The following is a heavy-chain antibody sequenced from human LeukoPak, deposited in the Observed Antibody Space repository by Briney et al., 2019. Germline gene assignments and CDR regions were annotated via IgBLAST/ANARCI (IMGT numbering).Heavy chain of an antibody. CDR3: ASVFYSNRYFDY. D-gene: IGHD4-11*01. Sequence: GGSLRLSCAASGFTFSRYEMNWVRQAPGKGLEWVSYISSSGSTIYYADSVKGRFTISRDNAKNSLYLQMNSLRAEDTAVYYCASVFYSNRYFDYWGQGTLVTVSS. J-gene: IGHJ4*02. V-gene: IGHV3-48*03. CDR2: ISSSGSTI. CDR1: GFTFSRYE.